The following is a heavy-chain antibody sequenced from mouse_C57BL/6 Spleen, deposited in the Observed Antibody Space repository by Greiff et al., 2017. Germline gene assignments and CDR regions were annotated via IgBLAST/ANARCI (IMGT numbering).Heavy chain of an antibody. CDR3: ARAKTGTEDAMDY. Sequence: VQLQQSGAELAKPGASVKLSCKASGYTFTSYWMHWVKQRPGQGLEWIGYINPSSGYTKYNQKFKDKATLTADKSSSTAYMQLSSLTYEDSAVYYCARAKTGTEDAMDYWGQGTSVTVSS. J-gene: IGHJ4*01. CDR2: INPSSGYT. D-gene: IGHD4-1*01. V-gene: IGHV1-7*01. CDR1: GYTFTSYW.